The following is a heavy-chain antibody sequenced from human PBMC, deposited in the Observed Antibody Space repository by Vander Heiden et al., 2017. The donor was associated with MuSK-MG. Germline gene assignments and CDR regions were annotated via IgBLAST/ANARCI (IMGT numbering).Heavy chain of an antibody. CDR2: IYDSGNS. CDR3: ASLSPDDYDYYYMNV. CDR1: GDSISSDDYY. J-gene: IGHJ6*03. V-gene: IGHV4-30-4*08. Sequence: QVQLQESGPGLVKPSQTLSLTCTVSGDSISSDDYYWSWIRQPPGKGLEWIGYIYDSGNSYYSPSRNGRVTISLDTSKNQFSLRLSSVTVAETAVYYCASLSPDDYDYYYMNVWGEVTVVTVS.